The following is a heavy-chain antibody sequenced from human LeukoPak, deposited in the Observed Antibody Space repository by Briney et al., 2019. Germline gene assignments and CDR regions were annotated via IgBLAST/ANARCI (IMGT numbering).Heavy chain of an antibody. J-gene: IGHJ3*02. CDR3: ARAIMDYSLGGGAFDI. CDR2: SYYSGST. Sequence: NASETLSLTCTVSGGSISSYYWSWLRQPPGKGLEWIGYSYYSGSTNYNPSLKSRVTISVDTSKNQFSLKLSSVTAADTAVYYCARAIMDYSLGGGAFDIWGQGTMVTVSS. D-gene: IGHD4-11*01. CDR1: GGSISSYY. V-gene: IGHV4-59*01.